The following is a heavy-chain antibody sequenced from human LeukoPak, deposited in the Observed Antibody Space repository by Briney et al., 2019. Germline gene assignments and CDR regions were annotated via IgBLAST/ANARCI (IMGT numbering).Heavy chain of an antibody. CDR1: GVSIDNSSFS. V-gene: IGHV4-39*07. CDR2: IYFTGSS. D-gene: IGHD3-3*01. Sequence: SETLSLTCSISGVSIDNSSFSWGWIRQPPGKGLEWIGNIYFTGSSYYNPSLMRRVTVSVDKSKNQCSLRLGSVTAADTAVYYCARSWGGSYYFDYWGQGTLVTVSS. J-gene: IGHJ4*02. CDR3: ARSWGGSYYFDY.